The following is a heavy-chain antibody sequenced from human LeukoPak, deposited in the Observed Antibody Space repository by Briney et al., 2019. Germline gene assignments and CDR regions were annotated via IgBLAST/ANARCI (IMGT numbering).Heavy chain of an antibody. CDR3: ARDQGGYDVDY. CDR1: GGTFSSYA. J-gene: IGHJ4*02. D-gene: IGHD3-22*01. Sequence: ASVKVSCKASGGTFSSYAISWVRQAPGQGLEWMGRIIPILGIANYAQKFQGRVTITADKSTSTAYMELSSLRSEDTAVYYCARDQGGYDVDYWGQGTLVTVSS. CDR2: IIPILGIA. V-gene: IGHV1-69*04.